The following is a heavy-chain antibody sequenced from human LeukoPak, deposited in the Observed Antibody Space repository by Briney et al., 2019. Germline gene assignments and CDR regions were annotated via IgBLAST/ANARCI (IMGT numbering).Heavy chain of an antibody. CDR1: GGSISSYY. D-gene: IGHD1-14*01. J-gene: IGHJ6*03. CDR2: IYTSGST. CDR3: ARGGSITYYYYYMDV. Sequence: SETLSLTCTATGGSISSYYWSWIRQPAGKGLEWIGRIYTSGSTNYNPSLKSRVTISVDKSKNQFSLKLSSVTAADTAVYYCARGGSITYYYYYMDVWGKGTTVTVSS. V-gene: IGHV4-4*07.